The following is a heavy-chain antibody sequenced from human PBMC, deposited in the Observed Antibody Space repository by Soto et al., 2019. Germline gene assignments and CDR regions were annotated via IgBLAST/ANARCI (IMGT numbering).Heavy chain of an antibody. D-gene: IGHD3-22*01. CDR1: GGSFSSYY. CDR3: ARGRSYYDSSGYHNWFDP. Sequence: SETLSLTCAVYGGSFSSYYWSWIRQPPGKGLEWIGEINHSGSTNYNPSLKSRVTISVDTSKNQFSLKLSSVTAADTAVYYCARGRSYYDSSGYHNWFDPWGQGTLVTVSS. J-gene: IGHJ5*02. V-gene: IGHV4-34*01. CDR2: INHSGST.